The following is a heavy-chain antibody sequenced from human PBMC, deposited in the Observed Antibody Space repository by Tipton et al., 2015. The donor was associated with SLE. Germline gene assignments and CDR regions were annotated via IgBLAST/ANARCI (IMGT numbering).Heavy chain of an antibody. CDR3: AKVLIVGTTPDAFHV. CDR2: ISDDGSNK. CDR1: GFSFSSYG. Sequence: RSLRLSCAVSGFSFSSYGMHWVRQAPGKGLEWVAVISDDGSNKYYRDSVKGRFTISRDNSKNTLYLQMNSLRVEDTAVYYCAKVLIVGTTPDAFHVWGQGTMVSVSS. D-gene: IGHD1-26*01. V-gene: IGHV3-30*18. J-gene: IGHJ3*01.